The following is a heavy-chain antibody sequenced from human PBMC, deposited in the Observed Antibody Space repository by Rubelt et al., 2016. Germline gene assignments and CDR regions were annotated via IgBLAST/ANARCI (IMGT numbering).Heavy chain of an antibody. J-gene: IGHJ3*02. CDR1: GLSISDPW. D-gene: IGHD4-17*01. Sequence: IPGGALRLSCTGSGLSISDPWMSWVRQAPGKGLEWVGRIKNKASGKTTDYSAPVRGRFSISRDDSRNTVYLQLNSVKTEDTGVYYCATEGSFDADYVADDAFEIWGRGTVVTVSS. CDR2: IKNKASGKTT. CDR3: ATEGSFDADYVADDAFEI. V-gene: IGHV3-15*05.